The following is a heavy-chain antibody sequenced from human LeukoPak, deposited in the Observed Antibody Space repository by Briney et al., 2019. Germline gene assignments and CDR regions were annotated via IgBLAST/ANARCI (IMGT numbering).Heavy chain of an antibody. Sequence: SETLSLTCTVSGASISSYYWSWLRQPPGKGLEWLGYIYYSGSTNYNPSLKSRVTISVDTSKNQFSLKLSSVTAADTAVYYCARDWGSGWYQWFDRWGQGTLVTVSS. D-gene: IGHD6-19*01. CDR3: ARDWGSGWYQWFDR. J-gene: IGHJ5*02. CDR2: IYYSGST. CDR1: GASISSYY. V-gene: IGHV4-59*12.